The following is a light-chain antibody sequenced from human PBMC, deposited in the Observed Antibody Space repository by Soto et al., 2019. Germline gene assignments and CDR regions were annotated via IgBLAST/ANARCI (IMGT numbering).Light chain of an antibody. CDR3: KQSKSFPLT. Sequence: DIQMSQGPASLSASIGDRFTITCRASQDINRWLAWYQQKPGKAPRVLIYAASSLQSGVPSRFSGSGSGTDFSLTISSLQPEDFATYYCKQSKSFPLTFGGGTKVEIK. V-gene: IGKV1-12*01. J-gene: IGKJ4*01. CDR1: QDINRW. CDR2: AAS.